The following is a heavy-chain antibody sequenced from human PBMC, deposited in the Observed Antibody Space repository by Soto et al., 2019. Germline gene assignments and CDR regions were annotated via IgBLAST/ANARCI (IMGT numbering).Heavy chain of an antibody. D-gene: IGHD4-17*01. Sequence: QVQLVQSGAEVKKPGSSVKVSCKASGGTFSSYTISWVRQAPGQGLEWMGRIIPILGIANYAQKFQGRVTITADKSTSTAYMELSSLRSEDTAVYYCARDLGVGYGDYGYWGQGTLVTVSS. CDR1: GGTFSSYT. V-gene: IGHV1-69*08. CDR3: ARDLGVGYGDYGY. J-gene: IGHJ4*02. CDR2: IIPILGIA.